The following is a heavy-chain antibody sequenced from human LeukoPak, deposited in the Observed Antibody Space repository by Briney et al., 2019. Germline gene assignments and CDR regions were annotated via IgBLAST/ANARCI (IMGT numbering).Heavy chain of an antibody. J-gene: IGHJ4*02. D-gene: IGHD6-19*01. CDR1: GGSISSSSYY. V-gene: IGHV4-39*01. Sequence: SETLSLTCTVSGGSISSSSYYWGWIRQPPGKGLEWIGSIYYSGSTYYNPSLKSRVTISVDTSKNQFSLKLSSVTAAGTAVYYCASAISSGLYYFDYWGQGTLVTVSS. CDR2: IYYSGST. CDR3: ASAISSGLYYFDY.